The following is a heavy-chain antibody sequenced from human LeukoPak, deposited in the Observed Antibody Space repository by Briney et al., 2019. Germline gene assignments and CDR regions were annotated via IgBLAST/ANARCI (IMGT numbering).Heavy chain of an antibody. D-gene: IGHD1-26*01. V-gene: IGHV1-69*13. CDR3: AGLVSGSYSFDY. J-gene: IGHJ4*02. Sequence: SVKVSCKASGGTFSSYAISWVRQAPGQGLEWMGGIIPIFGTANYARKFQGRVTITADESTSTAYMELSSLRSEDTAVYYCAGLVSGSYSFDYWGQGTLVTVSS. CDR1: GGTFSSYA. CDR2: IIPIFGTA.